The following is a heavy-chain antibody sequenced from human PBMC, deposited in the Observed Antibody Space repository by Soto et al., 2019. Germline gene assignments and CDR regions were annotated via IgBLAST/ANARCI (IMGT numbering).Heavy chain of an antibody. CDR2: ISSSSSTI. Sequence: EVQLVESGGGLVQPGGSLRLSCAASGFTFSTYSMNWVRQAPGKGLEWVSYISSSSSTIYYADSVKGRFTISRDNAKKSLYLQTNSLRDEDTAVYYCARDRNVGAAPFDYWGQGTLVTVSS. V-gene: IGHV3-48*02. CDR1: GFTFSTYS. D-gene: IGHD1-26*01. J-gene: IGHJ4*02. CDR3: ARDRNVGAAPFDY.